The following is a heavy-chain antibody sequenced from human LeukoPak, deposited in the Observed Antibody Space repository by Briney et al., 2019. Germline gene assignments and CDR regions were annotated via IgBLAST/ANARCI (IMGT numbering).Heavy chain of an antibody. CDR1: GFSFDKFG. J-gene: IGHJ5*02. V-gene: IGHV3-64*01. D-gene: IGHD1-26*01. CDR2: VSADESGK. Sequence: GGSLRLSCVASGFSFDKFGMHWVRQAPGKGLEYVSSVSADESGKYYTKSVRGKFSISRDNSKNTMYLQLGNLRPDDMGIYYCASLDRSEIPWGPGTLVTVSS. CDR3: ASLDRSEIP.